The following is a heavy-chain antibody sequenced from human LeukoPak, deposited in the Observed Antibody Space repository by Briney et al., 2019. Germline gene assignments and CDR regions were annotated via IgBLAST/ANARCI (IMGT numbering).Heavy chain of an antibody. V-gene: IGHV3-53*01. Sequence: GGSLRLSCAASGFTFSNYAMSWVRQAPGKGLEWVSVIYSGGSTYYADSVKGRFTISRDNSKNTLYLQMNSLRAEDTAVYYCARGLTNYWGQGTLVTVSS. J-gene: IGHJ4*02. CDR2: IYSGGST. CDR3: ARGLTNY. CDR1: GFTFSNYA.